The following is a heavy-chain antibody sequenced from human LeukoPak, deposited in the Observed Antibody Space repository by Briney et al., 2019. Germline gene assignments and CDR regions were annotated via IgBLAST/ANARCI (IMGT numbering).Heavy chain of an antibody. J-gene: IGHJ4*02. CDR3: ARGGYCDSSHTIFDY. CDR2: IYSGGTT. V-gene: IGHV3-66*01. CDR1: GLIVSGDY. Sequence: GGSLRLSCAASGLIVSGDYMSWVRQAPGKGLEWVSVIYSGGTTYYADSVKGRFTISRDNSKNTWYLQMNSLRVEDTAVYYCARGGYCDSSHTIFDYWGQGTLVTVSS. D-gene: IGHD3-22*01.